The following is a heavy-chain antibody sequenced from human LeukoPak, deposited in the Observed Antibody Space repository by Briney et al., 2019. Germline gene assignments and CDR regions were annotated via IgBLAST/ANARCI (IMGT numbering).Heavy chain of an antibody. CDR3: AREVEMATHFDF. Sequence: SETLSLTCTVSGGSISTHYWSWIRQPAGKGREGTGRISTTASTNYNPFLKCRVTMLLVTSKTHFYLKLSSVTAAGTAVYYCAREVEMATHFDFWGQGTLVTVSS. J-gene: IGHJ4*02. V-gene: IGHV4-4*07. CDR1: GGSISTHY. D-gene: IGHD5-24*01. CDR2: ISTTAST.